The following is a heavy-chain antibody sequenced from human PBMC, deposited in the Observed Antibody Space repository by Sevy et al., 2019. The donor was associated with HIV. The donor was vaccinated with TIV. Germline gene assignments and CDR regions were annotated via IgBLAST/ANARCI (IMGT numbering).Heavy chain of an antibody. V-gene: IGHV3-7*03. D-gene: IGHD4-17*01. CDR1: GFTFSSYW. J-gene: IGHJ6*03. CDR3: ARLTDHGAGSTWSGHYMDV. Sequence: GGSLRLSCAASGFTFSSYWMNWVRQTPGKGREWVANINRDESDKYYVDSVKGRFTIPRDNAKKSLYLQMNSLRAEDTAIYYCARLTDHGAGSTWSGHYMDVWGKGTTVTVSS. CDR2: INRDESDK.